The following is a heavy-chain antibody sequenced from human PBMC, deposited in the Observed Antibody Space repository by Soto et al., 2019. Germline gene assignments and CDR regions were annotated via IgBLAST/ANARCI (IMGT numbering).Heavy chain of an antibody. CDR2: IILMFGTT. D-gene: IGHD5-18*01. CDR1: GDTFSGDTLSTYV. J-gene: IGHJ4*02. CDR3: ARGGYSYGRTYYFDY. V-gene: IGHV1-69*13. Sequence: SVKVSFKASGDTFSGDTLSTYVVSWVRQAPGQGLEWMGGIILMFGTTTYAEKFQGRVTIIADESTTTVYMELSSLRSEDTAMYYCARGGYSYGRTYYFDYWGQGTLVTVSS.